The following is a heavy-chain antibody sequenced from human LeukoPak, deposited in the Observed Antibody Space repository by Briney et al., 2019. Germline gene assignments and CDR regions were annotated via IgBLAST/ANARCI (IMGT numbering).Heavy chain of an antibody. V-gene: IGHV4-31*03. CDR2: ISYSGSS. Sequence: SETLSLTCTVSGGSISSGAYYWSWIRQLPGKGLEWIGYISYSGSSNYNPSLKSRVTISVDTSKNQFSLKLNYVTAADTAVYYCARENIFVSGSYHDPWGQGTLVTVSS. CDR3: ARENIFVSGSYHDP. D-gene: IGHD3-16*02. CDR1: GGSISSGAYY. J-gene: IGHJ5*02.